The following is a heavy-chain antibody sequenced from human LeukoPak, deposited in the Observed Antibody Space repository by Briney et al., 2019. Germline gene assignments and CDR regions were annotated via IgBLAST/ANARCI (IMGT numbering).Heavy chain of an antibody. CDR3: ARGGAAADTFDY. CDR2: IYYSGST. Sequence: PSETLSLTCTVSGGSISSYYWSWIRQPPGKGLEWIGYIYYSGSTNYNPSLKSRVTISVDTSKNQFSLKLSSVTAADTAVYYCARGGAAADTFDYWGQGTLVTVPS. V-gene: IGHV4-59*12. D-gene: IGHD6-13*01. J-gene: IGHJ4*02. CDR1: GGSISSYY.